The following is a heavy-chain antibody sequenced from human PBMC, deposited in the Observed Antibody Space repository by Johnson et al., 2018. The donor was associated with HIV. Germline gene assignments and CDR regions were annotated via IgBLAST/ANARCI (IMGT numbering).Heavy chain of an antibody. D-gene: IGHD3-10*01. CDR1: GFTFNTYV. CDR3: ANWAYYYGSGYAFDI. J-gene: IGHJ3*02. V-gene: IGHV3-23*04. Sequence: VQLVESGGGLVQRGGSLRLSCAASGFTFNTYVMNWVRQAPGKGLEWVSLIAASGASTYYAASVRGRFAISRDNSKNTLYLQMNSLRAEDTAVYYCANWAYYYGSGYAFDIWGHGTMVTVSS. CDR2: IAASGAST.